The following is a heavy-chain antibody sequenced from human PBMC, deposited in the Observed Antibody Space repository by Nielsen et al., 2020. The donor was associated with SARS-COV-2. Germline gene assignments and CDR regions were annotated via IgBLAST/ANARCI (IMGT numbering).Heavy chain of an antibody. J-gene: IGHJ6*02. V-gene: IGHV3-43*02. D-gene: IGHD3-10*01. CDR1: GFTFDDYA. CDR2: ISGDGGRT. CDR3: AKDHASGSGSFLPLYGMNV. Sequence: GDSLNISCAASGFTFDDYAMHLVRQAPVKGLEWVSLISGDGGRTNYADSVKGRFTISRDNSKNSLYLQMNSLRTEDAAFYYCAKDHASGSGSFLPLYGMNVWGQGTTVTVSS.